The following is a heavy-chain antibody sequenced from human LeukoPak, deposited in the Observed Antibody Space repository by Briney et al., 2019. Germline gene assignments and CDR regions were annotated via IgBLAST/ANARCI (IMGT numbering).Heavy chain of an antibody. V-gene: IGHV4-61*01. J-gene: IGHJ4*02. CDR2: IYYSGST. Sequence: PSGTLSLTCTVSGGSVSSGSYYWSWIRQPPGKGLEWIGYIYYSGSTNYNPSLKSRVTISVDTSKNQFSLKLSSVTAADTAVYYCARGHYSSGWTGFGYWGQGTLVTVSS. CDR1: GGSVSSGSYY. D-gene: IGHD6-19*01. CDR3: ARGHYSSGWTGFGY.